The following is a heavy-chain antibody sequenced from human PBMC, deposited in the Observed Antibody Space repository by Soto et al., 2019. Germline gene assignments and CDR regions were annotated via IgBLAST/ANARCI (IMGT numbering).Heavy chain of an antibody. V-gene: IGHV4-31*03. J-gene: IGHJ6*02. Sequence: PSETLSLTCTVSGDSISSGGYYWSWIRQHPGKGLEWIGYIYFSGSTYYNPSLKSRVTILLDTSKNQFSLKLRSVTAADTAVYYCARFIVIVPAAGGTDVWGQAAPVTVSS. D-gene: IGHD2-2*01. CDR2: IYFSGST. CDR3: ARFIVIVPAAGGTDV. CDR1: GDSISSGGYY.